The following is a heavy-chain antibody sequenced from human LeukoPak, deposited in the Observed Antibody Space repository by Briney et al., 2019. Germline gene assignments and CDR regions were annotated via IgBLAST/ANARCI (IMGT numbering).Heavy chain of an antibody. CDR1: GFTFSSYA. CDR3: AKCTRVDWCPIDF. J-gene: IGHJ4*02. D-gene: IGHD2-8*02. Sequence: GGSLRLSCAASGFTFSSYAMSWVRQAPGKGLEWVSAISGNGGSTYYADSVKGRFTISRDSSKNTLYLQMNSLRAEDTAVYYCAKCTRVDWCPIDFWGQGTLVTVSS. CDR2: ISGNGGST. V-gene: IGHV3-23*01.